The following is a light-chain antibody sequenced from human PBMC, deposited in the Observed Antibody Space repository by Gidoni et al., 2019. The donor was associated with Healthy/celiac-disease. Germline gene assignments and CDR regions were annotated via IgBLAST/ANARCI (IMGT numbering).Light chain of an antibody. CDR2: AAS. V-gene: IGKV1-39*01. CDR1: QSISSY. Sequence: DIQMTQSPSSLSASVGDRVTITCRASQSISSYLHWYQQKPGKAPKLLIYAASSLQSGVPSRFSGSGSGTDFTLNISSLQPEEFATYYCQQSYSTRRLTFGGGTKVESK. J-gene: IGKJ4*01. CDR3: QQSYSTRRLT.